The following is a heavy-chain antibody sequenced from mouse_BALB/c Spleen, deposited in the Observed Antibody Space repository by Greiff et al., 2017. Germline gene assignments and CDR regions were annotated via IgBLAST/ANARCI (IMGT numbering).Heavy chain of an antibody. V-gene: IGHV7-3*02. Sequence: EVMLVESGGGLVQPGGSLRLSCATSGFTFTDYYMSWVRQPPGKALECLGFIRNKANGYTTEYSASVKGRFTISRDNSQSILYLQMNTLRAEDSATYYCAREGSYYGSSSYYFDYWGQGTTLTVSS. CDR3: AREGSYYGSSSYYFDY. J-gene: IGHJ2*01. CDR2: IRNKANGYTT. D-gene: IGHD1-1*01. CDR1: GFTFTDYY.